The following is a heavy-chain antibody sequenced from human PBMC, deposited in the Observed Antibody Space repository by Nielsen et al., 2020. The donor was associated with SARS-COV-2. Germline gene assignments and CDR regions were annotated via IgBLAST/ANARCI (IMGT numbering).Heavy chain of an antibody. CDR3: ARGTWIELWRTGSYFDY. J-gene: IGHJ4*02. V-gene: IGHV4-59*08. CDR2: VSYSGST. Sequence: SETLSLTCTVSSGSISSYYWSWFRQPPGQGLEWIGYVSYSGSTDSNPSLKSRVTISVDTSKNQFSLRLSSVTAADTAVYYCARGTWIELWRTGSYFDYWGQGSLVTVSS. D-gene: IGHD3/OR15-3a*01. CDR1: SGSISSYY.